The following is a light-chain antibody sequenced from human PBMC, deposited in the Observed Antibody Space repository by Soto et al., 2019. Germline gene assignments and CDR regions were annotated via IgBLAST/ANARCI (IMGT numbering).Light chain of an antibody. Sequence: LNHSRYSVYGSVGERVTXTCRASQRISSALAWYQQKPGKVPKLLISHASGWESGVPSRFSGSGYGTEFTLTISGLVPEDFAAYNCQQLYLLPFTFAQGTPLEI. CDR2: HAS. J-gene: IGKJ5*01. CDR1: QRISSA. CDR3: QQLYLLPFT. V-gene: IGKV1-13*02.